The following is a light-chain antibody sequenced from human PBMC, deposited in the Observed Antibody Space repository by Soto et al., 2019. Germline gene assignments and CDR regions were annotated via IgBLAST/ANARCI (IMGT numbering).Light chain of an antibody. CDR3: QQTFSTPRT. CDR2: ETS. Sequence: DTQMTQSPSSLSASVGDRVTITCRASQNARSYLNWYKQKPGKAPNLLIYETSTLQSGVPSRFSGDGYGTDFTLSISSLNPEDFATYYCQQTFSTPRTFGQGTKVDIK. J-gene: IGKJ1*01. V-gene: IGKV1-39*01. CDR1: QNARSY.